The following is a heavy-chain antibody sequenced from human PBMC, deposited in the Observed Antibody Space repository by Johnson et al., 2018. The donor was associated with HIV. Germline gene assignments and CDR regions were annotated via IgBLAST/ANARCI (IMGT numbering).Heavy chain of an antibody. D-gene: IGHD6-13*01. CDR3: TTKPYSSSWYGAFDI. V-gene: IGHV3-43*01. J-gene: IGHJ3*02. Sequence: VQLVESGGVVVQPGGSLRLSCAASGFTFDDNTMHWVRQAPGQGLEWVSLISWDGGSTGYADSVKGRFTISRDNAKNSLYLQMNSLRAEDTAVYYCTTKPYSSSWYGAFDIWGQGTMVTVSS. CDR2: ISWDGGST. CDR1: GFTFDDNT.